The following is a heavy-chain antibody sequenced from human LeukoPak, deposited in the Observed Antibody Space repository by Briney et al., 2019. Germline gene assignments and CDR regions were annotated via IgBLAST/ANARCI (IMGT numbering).Heavy chain of an antibody. J-gene: IGHJ5*02. Sequence: SETLSLTCTVSGGSISSSSYYWGWIRQPPGKGLEWIVSIYYSGSTYYNPSLKSRVTISVDTSKNQFSLKLSSVTAADTAVYYCAREDCSGGSCYAHSWFDPWGQGTLVTVSS. CDR1: GGSISSSSYY. CDR2: IYYSGST. V-gene: IGHV4-39*01. CDR3: AREDCSGGSCYAHSWFDP. D-gene: IGHD2-15*01.